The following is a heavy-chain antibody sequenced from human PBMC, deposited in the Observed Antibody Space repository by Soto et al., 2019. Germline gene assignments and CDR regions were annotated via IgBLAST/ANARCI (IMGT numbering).Heavy chain of an antibody. CDR3: ARGGIFGAPRWFDS. CDR2: INHSGST. J-gene: IGHJ5*01. D-gene: IGHD3-3*01. Sequence: SETLSLTCAAYGGSFSGYYWSWIRQPPGKGLEWIGEINHSGSTNYNPSLKSRVTISVDTSKNQFSLKLSSVTAADTAVYYCARGGIFGAPRWFDSWGQGTPVPVSS. V-gene: IGHV4-34*01. CDR1: GGSFSGYY.